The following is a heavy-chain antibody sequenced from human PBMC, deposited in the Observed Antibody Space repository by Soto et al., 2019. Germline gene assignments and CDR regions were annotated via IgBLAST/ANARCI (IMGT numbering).Heavy chain of an antibody. CDR2: IIPIFGTA. CDR1: GGTFSSYA. CDR3: ARDQDESIYDFWSGPPRSGMDV. J-gene: IGHJ6*02. Sequence: SVKVSCKASGGTFSSYAISWVRQAPGQGLKWMGGIIPIFGTANYAQKFQGRVTITADESTSTAYMELSSLRSEDTAVYYCARDQDESIYDFWSGPPRSGMDVWGQGTTVTVSS. V-gene: IGHV1-69*13. D-gene: IGHD3-3*01.